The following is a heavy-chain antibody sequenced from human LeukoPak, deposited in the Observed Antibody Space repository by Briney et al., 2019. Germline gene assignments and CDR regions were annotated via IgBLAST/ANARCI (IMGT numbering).Heavy chain of an antibody. J-gene: IGHJ3*01. Sequence: SETLSLTCTVSGGSISSSSYYWGWIRQPPGKGLEWIGSIYYSGSTHYNPSLKSRVTISVDTSKNQFSLKLSSVTAADTAVYYCAKSHYAPVWGQGTMVTVSS. CDR2: IYYSGST. D-gene: IGHD2-2*01. V-gene: IGHV4-39*07. CDR3: AKSHYAPV. CDR1: GGSISSSSYY.